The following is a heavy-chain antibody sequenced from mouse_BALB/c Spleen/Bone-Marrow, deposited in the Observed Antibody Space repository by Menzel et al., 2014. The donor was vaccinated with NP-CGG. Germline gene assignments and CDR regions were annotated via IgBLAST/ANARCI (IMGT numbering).Heavy chain of an antibody. J-gene: IGHJ4*01. CDR1: GFSLSRYN. V-gene: IGHV2-6-4*01. CDR2: IWGGGGT. D-gene: IGHD2-3*01. Sequence: QVQLQQSGPGLVAPSHNLSITCTVSGFSLSRYNMHWIRPPPGKGLEWLGMIWGGGGTDHNSALKSRLRISKDNSKSQIFLKINSLQIDDTAMYYCARKDGGYYVMDYWGQGTSVTVSS. CDR3: ARKDGGYYVMDY.